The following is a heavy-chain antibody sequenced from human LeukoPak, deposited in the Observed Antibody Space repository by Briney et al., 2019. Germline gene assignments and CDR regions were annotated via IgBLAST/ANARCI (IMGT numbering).Heavy chain of an antibody. Sequence: PGGSLRLSCAASGFTFSDYYMSWIRQAPGKGLEWVSYISSSGSTIYYADSVKGRFTISMDNAKNSLYLQMNSLRAEDTAVYYCARDRLYSSGSSPLDYWGQGTLVTVSS. J-gene: IGHJ4*02. CDR2: ISSSGSTI. CDR1: GFTFSDYY. D-gene: IGHD6-19*01. V-gene: IGHV3-11*01. CDR3: ARDRLYSSGSSPLDY.